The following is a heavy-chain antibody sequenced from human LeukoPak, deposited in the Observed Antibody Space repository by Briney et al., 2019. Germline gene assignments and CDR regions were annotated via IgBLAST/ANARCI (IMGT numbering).Heavy chain of an antibody. J-gene: IGHJ3*01. CDR2: INPNSGGT. Sequence: ASVKVSCKASGYSFTDYYMHWVRQAPGQGLEWMGWINPNSGGTNYAQKFQGRVTMTRDTSISTAYMELNRLRSDDTAVYYCALWEIVHYAFDFWGQGTMVIVSS. V-gene: IGHV1-2*02. CDR1: GYSFTDYY. CDR3: ALWEIVHYAFDF. D-gene: IGHD5-12*01.